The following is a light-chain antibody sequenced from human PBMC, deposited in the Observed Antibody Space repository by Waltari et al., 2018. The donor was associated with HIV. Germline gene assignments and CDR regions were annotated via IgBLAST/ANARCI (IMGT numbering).Light chain of an antibody. Sequence: QSVLTQPPSVSGAPGQRVTISCTQSSSNVEAAYDVHWFQQVPGTAPKLLIYGNVNRPSGVPDRFSGSRSGTSASLAITGLQAEDEADYYCQSYDTSLTDIIFGGGTKLTVL. CDR2: GNV. J-gene: IGLJ2*01. CDR3: QSYDTSLTDII. CDR1: SSNVEAAYD. V-gene: IGLV1-40*01.